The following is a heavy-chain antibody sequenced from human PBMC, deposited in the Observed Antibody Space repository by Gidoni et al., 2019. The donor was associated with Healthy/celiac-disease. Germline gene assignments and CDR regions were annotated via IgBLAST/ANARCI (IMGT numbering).Heavy chain of an antibody. CDR3: ASSPLYDSSGYHFDY. V-gene: IGHV5-10-1*03. D-gene: IGHD3-22*01. J-gene: IGHJ4*02. Sequence: EVQLVQSGAEVKKPGESLRISGKGSGYSFTSYWISWVRQMPGKGLEWMGRIDPSDSYTNYSPSFQGHVTISADKSISTAYLQWSSLKASDTAMYYCASSPLYDSSGYHFDYWGQGTLVTVSS. CDR2: IDPSDSYT. CDR1: GYSFTSYW.